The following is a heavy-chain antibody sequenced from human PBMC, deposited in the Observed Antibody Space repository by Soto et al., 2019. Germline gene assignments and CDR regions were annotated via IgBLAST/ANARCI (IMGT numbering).Heavy chain of an antibody. CDR3: ARGLSPERYYDFWSGYYISSAENWFDP. D-gene: IGHD3-3*01. V-gene: IGHV1-8*01. CDR1: GYTFTSYD. Sequence: QVQLVQSGAEVKKPGASVKVSCKASGYTFTSYDINWVRQATGQGLEWMGWMNPNSGNTGYAQKFQGRVTMTRNTSISTAYMELSSLRSEDTAVYYCARGLSPERYYDFWSGYYISSAENWFDPWGQGTLVTVSS. CDR2: MNPNSGNT. J-gene: IGHJ5*02.